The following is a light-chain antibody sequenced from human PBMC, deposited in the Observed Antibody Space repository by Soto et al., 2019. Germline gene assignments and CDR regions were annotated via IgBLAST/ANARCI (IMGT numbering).Light chain of an antibody. CDR1: QSVSSSN. Sequence: VLTQSPGTLSLSPGERATLSCRASQSVSSSNLAWYQKKVGQAPRVLIYGASTRATGIPARFSGSGSGTDFTLTISRLEPEDFAVYYCQQYDNSPYTFGQGTNLEIK. V-gene: IGKV3-20*01. J-gene: IGKJ2*01. CDR3: QQYDNSPYT. CDR2: GAS.